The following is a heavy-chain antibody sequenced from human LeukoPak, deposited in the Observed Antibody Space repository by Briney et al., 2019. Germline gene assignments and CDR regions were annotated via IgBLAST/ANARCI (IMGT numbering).Heavy chain of an antibody. CDR2: ISGYNGNT. V-gene: IGHV1-18*01. J-gene: IGHJ3*02. CDR1: GYTFASYG. CDR3: ARDRVVGATDAFDI. Sequence: ASVKVSCKTSGYTFASYGISWVRQAPGQGLEWMGWISGYNGNTKYAQKFQGRVTMTTDTSTSTASMELRSLTSDDTAVYYCARDRVVGATDAFDIWGQGTMVTVSS. D-gene: IGHD1-26*01.